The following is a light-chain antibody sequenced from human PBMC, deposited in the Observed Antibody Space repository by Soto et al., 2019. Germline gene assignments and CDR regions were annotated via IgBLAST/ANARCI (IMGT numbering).Light chain of an antibody. J-gene: IGLJ2*01. CDR3: SSYAGSNNFRV. V-gene: IGLV2-8*01. Sequence: QSALTQPPSASGSPGQSVTISCTGTSSDVGGYNYVSWYQQHPGKAPKLMIYEVSKRPSGVPDRFSGSKSGNTASLTVSGLQAEDEAEYYCSSYAGSNNFRVFGGGTKVTVL. CDR1: SSDVGGYNY. CDR2: EVS.